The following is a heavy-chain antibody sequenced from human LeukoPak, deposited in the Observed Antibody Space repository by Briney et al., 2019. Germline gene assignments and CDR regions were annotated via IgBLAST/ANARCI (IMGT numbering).Heavy chain of an antibody. CDR3: AKEKAFGVVPGIFDY. CDR2: INGSGGST. J-gene: IGHJ4*02. Sequence: GGSLRLSCAASGFTFISYAMSWVRQAPGKGLEWVSAINGSGGSTYYADSVKGRFTISRDNSKNTLYLQMNSLRAEDTAVYYCAKEKAFGVVPGIFDYWGQGTLVTVSS. D-gene: IGHD3-3*01. V-gene: IGHV3-23*01. CDR1: GFTFISYA.